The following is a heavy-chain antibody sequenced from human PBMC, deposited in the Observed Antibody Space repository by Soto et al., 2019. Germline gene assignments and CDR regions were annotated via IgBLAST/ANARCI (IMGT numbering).Heavy chain of an antibody. D-gene: IGHD1-1*01. CDR1: GFTFSSYA. CDR2: ISYDGSNK. Sequence: GGSLRLSCAASGFTFSSYAMHWVRQAPGKGLEWVAVISYDGSNKYYADSVKGRFTISRHNSKNTLYLQMNSLRAEDTAVYYCARDHQGNGDAFDIWGQGTMVTVSS. V-gene: IGHV3-30*14. CDR3: ARDHQGNGDAFDI. J-gene: IGHJ3*02.